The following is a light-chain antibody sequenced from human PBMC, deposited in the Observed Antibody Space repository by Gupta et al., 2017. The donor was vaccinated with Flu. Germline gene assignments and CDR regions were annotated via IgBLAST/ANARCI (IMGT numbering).Light chain of an antibody. J-gene: IGKJ1*01. CDR1: QSVSSSY. CDR3: LQDGSSPQT. Sequence: EIVLTQSPGTLSLSPGERATLSCRASQSVSSSYLAWYQQKPGQAPRLLIYGASSRATGIPDRFSGSGSVTDFTLTIIRLEPEDFAVYYCLQDGSSPQTFGEGTKVEIK. CDR2: GAS. V-gene: IGKV3-20*01.